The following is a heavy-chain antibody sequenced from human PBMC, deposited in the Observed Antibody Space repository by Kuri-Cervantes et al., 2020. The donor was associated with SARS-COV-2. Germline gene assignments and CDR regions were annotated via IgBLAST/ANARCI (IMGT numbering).Heavy chain of an antibody. D-gene: IGHD2-2*01. CDR3: ARRAYCSSTSCSYNWFDP. CDR1: GGSISSSSYY. Sequence: SETLSLTCTVSGGSISSSSYYWGWIRQPPGKGLEWIGEINHSGSTNYNPSLKSRVTISVDTSKNQFSLKLSSVTAADTAVYYCARRAYCSSTSCSYNWFDPWGQGTLVTVSS. J-gene: IGHJ5*02. V-gene: IGHV4-39*07. CDR2: INHSGST.